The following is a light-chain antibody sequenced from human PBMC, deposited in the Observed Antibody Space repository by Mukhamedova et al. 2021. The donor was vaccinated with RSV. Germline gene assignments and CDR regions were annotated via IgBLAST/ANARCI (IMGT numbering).Light chain of an antibody. V-gene: IGLV2-11*03. J-gene: IGLJ1*01. CDR2: DVN. Sequence: DVGGHNSVSWYQKYPGKGPKLIIYDVNKRPAGVVGRFSASKSGNTASLTISGLQTEDEADYFCSTFAVNSYVFGSGFKVVVL. CDR3: STFAVNSYV. CDR1: DVGGHNS.